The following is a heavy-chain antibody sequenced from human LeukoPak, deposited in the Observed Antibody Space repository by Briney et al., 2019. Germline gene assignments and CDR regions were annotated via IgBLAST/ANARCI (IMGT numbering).Heavy chain of an antibody. J-gene: IGHJ4*02. CDR3: ARAVSERVVTAIRFDY. CDR1: GGSISSGGYS. V-gene: IGHV4-30-2*01. Sequence: KSSETLSLTCAVSGGSISSGGYSWSWIRQPPGKGLEWIGYIYHSGSTYYNPSLKSRVTISVDRSKNQFSLKLSSVTAADTAVYYCARAVSERVVTAIRFDYWGQGTLVTVSS. CDR2: IYHSGST. D-gene: IGHD2-21*02.